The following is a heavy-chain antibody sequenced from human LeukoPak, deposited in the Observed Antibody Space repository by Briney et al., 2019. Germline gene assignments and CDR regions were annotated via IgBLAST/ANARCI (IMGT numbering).Heavy chain of an antibody. D-gene: IGHD6-13*01. CDR1: GGSINNIIHY. CDR3: ARDREQQLVRFYNAFDI. Sequence: SETLSFTCTVSGGSINNIIHYWRLIRQPPGKGLEWIGTIVYSGQTYYSPSLKSRVTISVDTSKNQFSLKLRSVTAADTAVYYCARDREQQLVRFYNAFDIWGQGTMVTVSS. J-gene: IGHJ3*02. CDR2: IVYSGQT. V-gene: IGHV4-39*07.